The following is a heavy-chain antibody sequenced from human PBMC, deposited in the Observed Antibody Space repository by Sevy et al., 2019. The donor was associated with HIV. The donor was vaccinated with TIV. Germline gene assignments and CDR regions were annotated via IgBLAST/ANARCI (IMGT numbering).Heavy chain of an antibody. V-gene: IGHV3-72*01. J-gene: IGHJ4*02. D-gene: IGHD6-13*01. CDR3: ATHAGIAAAGRVFDY. CDR2: TRNKADGYTT. CDR1: GFTFSDHY. Sequence: GGSLRLSCVASGFTFSDHYMEWVRQAPGKGLEWVGRTRNKADGYTTEYAASVKGRFTISRDEAKNSLYVQMNSLKAEDTAVYYCATHAGIAAAGRVFDYWGQGTLVTVSS.